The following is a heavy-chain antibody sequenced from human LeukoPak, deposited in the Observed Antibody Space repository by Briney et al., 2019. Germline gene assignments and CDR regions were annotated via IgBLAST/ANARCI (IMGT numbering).Heavy chain of an antibody. Sequence: PGGSLRLSCAASGFTFSNYAMHWVRQAPGKGLEWVAVISYDGSNKYYADSVKGRFTISRDNSKNTLYLQMNSLRAEDTAVYYCARAPGEWARGVCWFDPWGQGTLVTVSS. CDR3: ARAPGEWARGVCWFDP. CDR1: GFTFSNYA. V-gene: IGHV3-30-3*01. D-gene: IGHD3-16*01. CDR2: ISYDGSNK. J-gene: IGHJ5*02.